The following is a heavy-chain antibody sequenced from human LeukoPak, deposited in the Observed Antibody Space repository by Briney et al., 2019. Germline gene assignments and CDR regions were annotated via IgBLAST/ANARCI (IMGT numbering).Heavy chain of an antibody. D-gene: IGHD1-1*01. J-gene: IGHJ4*02. Sequence: PSETLSLTCTVSGGSISSSSYYWGWIRQPPGKGLEWIGSIYYSGSTCYNPSLKSRVTISVDTSKNQFSLKLSSVTAADTAVYYCARTDWKGYWGQGTLVTVSS. CDR3: ARTDWKGY. CDR2: IYYSGST. CDR1: GGSISSSSYY. V-gene: IGHV4-39*01.